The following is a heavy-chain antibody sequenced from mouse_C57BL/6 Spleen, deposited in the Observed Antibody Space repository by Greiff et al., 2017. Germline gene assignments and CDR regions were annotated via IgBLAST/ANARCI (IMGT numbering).Heavy chain of an antibody. CDR1: GYTFTDYN. CDR3: ASSYYDYDGGRPDY. J-gene: IGHJ2*01. D-gene: IGHD2-4*01. Sequence: EVQLQQSGPELVKPGASVKMSCKASGYTFTDYNMHWVKQSHGKSLEWIGYINPNNGGTSYNQKFKGKATLTVNKSSSTAYMELRSLTSEDSAVYYCASSYYDYDGGRPDYWGQGTTLTVSS. CDR2: INPNNGGT. V-gene: IGHV1-22*01.